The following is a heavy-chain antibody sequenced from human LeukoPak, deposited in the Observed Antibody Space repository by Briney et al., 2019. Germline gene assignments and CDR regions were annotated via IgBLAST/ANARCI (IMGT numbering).Heavy chain of an antibody. CDR1: GSLVSSGCD. CDR3: ARDSYYYDSSGYYRFDY. D-gene: IGHD3-22*01. Sequence: SSDTLSLVRTVSGSLVSSGCDGGSIRQRPGKGLEWIGRMFASVSTDYNPSLKSRVTMSVDTSKNQFSRKLSSVTAADTAVYYCARDSYYYDSSGYYRFDYWGQGTLVTVSS. CDR2: MFASVST. V-gene: IGHV4-38-2*02. J-gene: IGHJ4*02.